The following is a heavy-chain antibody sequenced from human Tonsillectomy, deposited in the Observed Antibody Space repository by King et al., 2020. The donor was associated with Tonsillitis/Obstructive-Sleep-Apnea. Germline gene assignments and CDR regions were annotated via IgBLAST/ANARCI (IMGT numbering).Heavy chain of an antibody. Sequence: LQLQESGPGLVKPSETLSLTCTVSGDSISSYYWSWIRQPPGKGLEWIGYIYYSGSTKYNPSLKSQVTITVDTAKNQFSLKLRTVTAADTAVYYCSRQYNVYNWFDPWGKGTLVTVSS. J-gene: IGHJ5*02. V-gene: IGHV4-59*08. D-gene: IGHD1-14*01. CDR2: IYYSGST. CDR1: GDSISSYY. CDR3: SRQYNVYNWFDP.